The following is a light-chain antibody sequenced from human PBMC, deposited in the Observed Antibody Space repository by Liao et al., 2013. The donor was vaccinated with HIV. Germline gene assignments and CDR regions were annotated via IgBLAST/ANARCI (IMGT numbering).Light chain of an antibody. Sequence: SYELTQPPSVSVSPGQTASITCSGDELGDKYACWYQQKPGQSPVLVIFQDTKRPSGIPERFSGSNSGNTATLTISGTQAMDEADYYCQAWDSSTEWVFGGGTKLTVL. CDR2: QDT. CDR1: ELGDKY. V-gene: IGLV3-1*01. CDR3: QAWDSSTEWV. J-gene: IGLJ3*02.